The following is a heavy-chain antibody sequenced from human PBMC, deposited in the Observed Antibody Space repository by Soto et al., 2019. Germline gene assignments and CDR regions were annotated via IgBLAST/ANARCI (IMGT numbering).Heavy chain of an antibody. CDR3: AGDSSGYGNWCDP. V-gene: IGHV1-8*02. J-gene: IGHJ5*02. CDR2: MNPNSGNT. CDR1: GYTFTSYD. D-gene: IGHD3-22*01. Sequence: QVQLVQSGAEVKKPGASVKVSCKASGYTFTSYDINWVRQATGQGLEWMGWMNPNSGNTGYAQKFQGRVTMTRNTSLITAYMELSRLRSEDTAVYYWAGDSSGYGNWCDPWGQGILVTVSS.